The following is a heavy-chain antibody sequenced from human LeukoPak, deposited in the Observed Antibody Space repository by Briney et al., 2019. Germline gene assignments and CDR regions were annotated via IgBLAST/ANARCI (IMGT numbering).Heavy chain of an antibody. J-gene: IGHJ6*02. CDR2: INHSGST. CDR3: ARVGLWFGAYYYYYYGMDV. Sequence: SETLSLTCAVYGGSFSGYYWSWIRQPPGKGLEWIGEINHSGSTNYNPSLKSRVTISVDTSKNQFSLKLSSVTAADTAVYYCARVGLWFGAYYYYYYGMDVWGQGTAVTVSS. V-gene: IGHV4-34*01. CDR1: GGSFSGYY. D-gene: IGHD3-10*01.